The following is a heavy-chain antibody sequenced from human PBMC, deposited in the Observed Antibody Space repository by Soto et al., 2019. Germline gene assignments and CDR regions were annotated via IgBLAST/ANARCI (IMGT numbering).Heavy chain of an antibody. Sequence: PGGSLRLSCAASGFIFENFGMSWVRQAPGKGLEWISSISGSGFKKYYADSVKGRFTISRDNSKNTLFLQMNSLRADDTAVYYCAKDQASGQGSFDSWGQGTLVTVSS. CDR1: GFIFENFG. CDR3: AKDQASGQGSFDS. V-gene: IGHV3-23*01. J-gene: IGHJ4*02. CDR2: ISGSGFKK.